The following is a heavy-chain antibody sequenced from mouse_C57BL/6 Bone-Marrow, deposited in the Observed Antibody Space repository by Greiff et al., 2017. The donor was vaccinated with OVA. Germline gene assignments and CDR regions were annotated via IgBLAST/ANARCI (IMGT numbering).Heavy chain of an antibody. CDR3: ARNLPDGYYVWFAY. V-gene: IGHV2-9-1*01. J-gene: IGHJ3*01. CDR2: IWPGGGT. CDR1: GFSLTSYA. Sequence: VMLVESGPGLVAPSQSLSITCTVSGFSLTSYAISWVRQPPGKGLEWLGVIWPGGGTNYNSALNSRLSISTDNSTSQVFLKMNSMQTDDTAGYYCARNLPDGYYVWFAYWGQGTLVTVSA. D-gene: IGHD2-3*01.